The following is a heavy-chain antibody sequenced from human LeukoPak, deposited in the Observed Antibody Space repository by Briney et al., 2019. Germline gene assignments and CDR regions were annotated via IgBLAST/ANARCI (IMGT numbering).Heavy chain of an antibody. J-gene: IGHJ5*02. CDR3: ARDLEATAIYNWFDP. CDR2: IYYSGST. CDR1: GGSISSGGYY. Sequence: SETLSLTCTVSGGSISSGGYYWSWIRQHPGRGLEWIGYIYYSGSTYYNPSLKSRVTISVDTSKNQFSLKLSSVTAADTAVYYCARDLEATAIYNWFDPWGQGTLVTVSS. D-gene: IGHD5-18*01. V-gene: IGHV4-31*03.